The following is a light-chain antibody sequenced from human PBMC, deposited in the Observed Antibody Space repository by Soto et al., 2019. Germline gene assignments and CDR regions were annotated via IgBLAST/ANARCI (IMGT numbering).Light chain of an antibody. J-gene: IGLJ2*01. CDR3: CSYAGSSYVV. Sequence: QSALTQPRSVSGSPGQSVTISCTGTSSDVGGYNYVSWYQQHPGKAPKLMIYDVSKRPSGVPDRFSGSKSDNTASLTISGLQAEDDADYYCCSYAGSSYVVFGRGTKLTVL. CDR2: DVS. V-gene: IGLV2-11*01. CDR1: SSDVGGYNY.